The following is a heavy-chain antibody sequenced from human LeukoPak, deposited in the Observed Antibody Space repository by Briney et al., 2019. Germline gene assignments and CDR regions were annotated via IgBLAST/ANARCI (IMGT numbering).Heavy chain of an antibody. J-gene: IGHJ5*02. Sequence: PSETLSLTCTVSGGAISSYYWSWIRQPPGKGLEWIGYIYYSGSTNYNPSLKSRVTISVDTSKNQFSLKLSSVTAADTAVYYCARDQLNNWFDPWGQGTLVTVSS. V-gene: IGHV4-59*01. CDR2: IYYSGST. CDR1: GGAISSYY. D-gene: IGHD3-10*01. CDR3: ARDQLNNWFDP.